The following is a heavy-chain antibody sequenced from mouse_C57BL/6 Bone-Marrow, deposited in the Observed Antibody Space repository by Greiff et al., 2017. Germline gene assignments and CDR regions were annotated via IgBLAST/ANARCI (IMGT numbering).Heavy chain of an antibody. Sequence: QVQLQQSGPELVKPGASVKISCEASGYAFSSSWMNWVKQRPGKGLEWIGRIYPGDGDTNYNGKFKGKATLTADKSSSTAYMQLSSLTSEDSAVYFCARGELTGTNWGQGTTLTVSS. V-gene: IGHV1-82*01. CDR2: IYPGDGDT. CDR1: GYAFSSSW. J-gene: IGHJ2*01. D-gene: IGHD4-1*01. CDR3: ARGELTGTN.